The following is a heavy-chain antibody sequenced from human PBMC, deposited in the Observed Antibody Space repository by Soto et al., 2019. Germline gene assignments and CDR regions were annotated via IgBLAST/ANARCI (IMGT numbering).Heavy chain of an antibody. D-gene: IGHD3-3*01. CDR2: IYPGDSDT. Sequence: HGESLKISCKGSGYSFTSYWIGWVRQMPGKGQEWMGIIYPGDSDTRYSPSFQGQVTISADKSISTAYLQWSSLKASDTAMYYCARLFNYDFWSGYYNSPNYYYGMDVWGQGTTVTVSS. CDR1: GYSFTSYW. J-gene: IGHJ6*02. CDR3: ARLFNYDFWSGYYNSPNYYYGMDV. V-gene: IGHV5-51*01.